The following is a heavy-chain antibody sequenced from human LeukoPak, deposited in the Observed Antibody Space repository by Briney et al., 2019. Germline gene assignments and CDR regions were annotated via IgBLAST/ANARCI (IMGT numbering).Heavy chain of an antibody. J-gene: IGHJ5*02. Sequence: AGGSLRLSCAASGSTLSDYYMSWVRQAPGKGLEWVSFLSGSGEIIYYADSVKGRFTISRDNAKNSLYLQMNSLRAEDTAVYHCARAGQNNWFDPWGQGTLVTVSS. V-gene: IGHV3-11*01. CDR2: LSGSGEII. CDR1: GSTLSDYY. CDR3: ARAGQNNWFDP.